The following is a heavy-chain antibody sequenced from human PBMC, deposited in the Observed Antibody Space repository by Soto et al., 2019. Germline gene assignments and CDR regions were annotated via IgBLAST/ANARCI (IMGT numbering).Heavy chain of an antibody. V-gene: IGHV4-59*01. J-gene: IGHJ6*02. CDR3: ARWTYYDFWSGYYKPEYYYYGMDV. CDR1: IRHYF. CDR2: IYYSGRT. D-gene: IGHD3-3*01. Sequence: IRHYFWTWIRQPPGKGLEWIGYIYYSGRTNYNPSLKSRVSISVDTSKNHFSLQLRSVTAADTAGYYCARWTYYDFWSGYYKPEYYYYGMDVWGQGTTVTVSS.